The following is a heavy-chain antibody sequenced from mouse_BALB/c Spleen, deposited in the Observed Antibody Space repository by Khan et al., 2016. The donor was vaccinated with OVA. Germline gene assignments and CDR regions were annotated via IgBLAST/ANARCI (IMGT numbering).Heavy chain of an antibody. CDR2: IYPGRGNT. CDR3: ARSGTGSFLY. J-gene: IGHJ3*01. V-gene: IGHV1-77*01. Sequence: QVQLQQSGAELARPGASVKLSCKASGYTFSDYYINWVKQRTGQGLEWIGEIYPGRGNTYYNEKFKGRATLTADKSSSPAYMQFSSLTSEDSAVYFCARSGTGSFLYWGQGTLVTVSA. CDR1: GYTFSDYY. D-gene: IGHD4-1*01.